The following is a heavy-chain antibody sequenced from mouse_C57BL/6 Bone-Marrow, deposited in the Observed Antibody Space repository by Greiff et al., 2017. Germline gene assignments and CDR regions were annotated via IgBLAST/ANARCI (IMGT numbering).Heavy chain of an antibody. CDR2: ISSGSSTI. CDR1: GFTFSDYG. D-gene: IGHD1-1*01. Sequence: EVKVEESGGGLVKPGGSLKLSCAASGFTFSDYGMHWVRQAPETGLEWVAYISSGSSTIYYADTVKGRFTISRDNAQNTLFLQMTSLRSEDTAVYYCARAHYGSSYVGFAYWGQGTLVTVSA. V-gene: IGHV5-17*01. CDR3: ARAHYGSSYVGFAY. J-gene: IGHJ3*01.